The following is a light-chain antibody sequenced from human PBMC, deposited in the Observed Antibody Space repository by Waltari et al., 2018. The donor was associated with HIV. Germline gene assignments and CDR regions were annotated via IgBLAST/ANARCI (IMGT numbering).Light chain of an antibody. CDR1: SSDVGSYNR. V-gene: IGLV2-18*02. CDR3: SSYSSSSTWV. J-gene: IGLJ3*02. Sequence: QSALTQPPSVSGSPGQSVTISCTGTSSDVGSYNRVSWYQQPPGTAPKLMIYEVTNRPSGVPDRFSGSESGNTASLTISGLQAEDEAHYYCSSYSSSSTWVFGGGTKLTVL. CDR2: EVT.